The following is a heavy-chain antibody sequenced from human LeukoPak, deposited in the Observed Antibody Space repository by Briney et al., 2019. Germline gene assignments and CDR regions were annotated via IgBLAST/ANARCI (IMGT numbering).Heavy chain of an antibody. D-gene: IGHD2-2*01. CDR2: ISAYNGNT. Sequence: ASVKVSCKASGYTFTSYGISWVRQAPGQGLEWMGWISAYNGNTNYAQKLQGRVTMTTDTSTSTAYMELRSLRSDDTAVYYCARLVPAAMGRYYYYYMDVWGKGTTVTISS. J-gene: IGHJ6*03. V-gene: IGHV1-18*01. CDR3: ARLVPAAMGRYYYYYMDV. CDR1: GYTFTSYG.